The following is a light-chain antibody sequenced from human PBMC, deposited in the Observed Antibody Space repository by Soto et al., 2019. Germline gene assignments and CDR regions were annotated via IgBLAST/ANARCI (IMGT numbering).Light chain of an antibody. V-gene: IGKV1-39*01. Sequence: DSQMTQSPSSLSASVGDRVTITCRASQSIRVSINWYQLKPGRAPKLLIHAASSSQSGVPSRFSGSGSGTDSTLTISSLQPEDFASYYCQQSYTTPLTCGGGTKVEIK. CDR2: AAS. J-gene: IGKJ4*01. CDR1: QSIRVS. CDR3: QQSYTTPLT.